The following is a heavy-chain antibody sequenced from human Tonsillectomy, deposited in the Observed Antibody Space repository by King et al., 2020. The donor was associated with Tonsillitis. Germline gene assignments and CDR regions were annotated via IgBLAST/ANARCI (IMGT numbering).Heavy chain of an antibody. CDR1: GFTFRSYA. D-gene: IGHD2-15*01. Sequence: VQLVESGGGLVQPGGPLRLSCAASGFTFRSYALSWVRQSPGKGLQVVSAISGCGYKTYYIDSVKGRFTSSRDNSKNTVSLQMNSLRAEDTGVYYCVREMLTGSCADYWGQGTLVTVSS. V-gene: IGHV3-23*04. CDR2: ISGCGYKT. J-gene: IGHJ4*02. CDR3: VREMLTGSCADY.